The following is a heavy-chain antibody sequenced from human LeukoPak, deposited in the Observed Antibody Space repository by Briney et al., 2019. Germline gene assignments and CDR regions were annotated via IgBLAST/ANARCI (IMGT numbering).Heavy chain of an antibody. CDR3: SRNGLVDFDY. J-gene: IGHJ4*02. CDR2: IRRRAYGGAA. Sequence: GGSLRLSCTTSGFAFDDFAMSWVRQPAGKGMEWVGFIRRRAYGGAAEYAASVKGRFIISRDDSKGIAYLQMNSLKTEDTAVYYCSRNGLVDFDYWGQGSRVIVSP. CDR1: GFAFDDFA. V-gene: IGHV3-49*04.